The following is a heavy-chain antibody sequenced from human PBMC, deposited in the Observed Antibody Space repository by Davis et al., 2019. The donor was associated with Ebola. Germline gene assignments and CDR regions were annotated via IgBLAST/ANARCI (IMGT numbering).Heavy chain of an antibody. D-gene: IGHD3-3*01. CDR1: GFTFSSYA. V-gene: IGHV3-30-3*01. CDR3: ARDLTFYDFWSGYYKGSEYFDY. Sequence: GGSLRLSCAASGFTFSSYAMHWVRQAPGKGLEWVAVISYDGSNKYYADSVKGRFTISRDNAKNSLYLQMNSLRAEDTAVYYCARDLTFYDFWSGYYKGSEYFDYWGQGTLVTVSS. J-gene: IGHJ4*02. CDR2: ISYDGSNK.